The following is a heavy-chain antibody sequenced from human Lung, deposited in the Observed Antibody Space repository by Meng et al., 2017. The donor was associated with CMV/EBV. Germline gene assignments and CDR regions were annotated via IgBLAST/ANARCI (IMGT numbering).Heavy chain of an antibody. CDR3: AKDWGQLVNYFDY. V-gene: IGHV3-30*02. CDR2: IRYDGSNK. CDR1: GFIFNAYG. J-gene: IGHJ4*02. D-gene: IGHD6-6*01. Sequence: GESXKISCAASGFIFNAYGMHWVRQAPGKGLEWVAFIRYDGSNKNYADSVKGRFTISRDNSKNTVYLQLNSLRVDDSAVYYCAKDWGQLVNYFDYLGQGTLVTVSS.